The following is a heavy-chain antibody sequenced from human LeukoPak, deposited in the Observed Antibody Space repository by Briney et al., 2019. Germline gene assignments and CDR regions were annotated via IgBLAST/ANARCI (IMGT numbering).Heavy chain of an antibody. Sequence: ASVKVSCKASGYTFTNFDINWVRQAPGQGLEWMGWMNPVSGNAGSAQKFQGRVTLTRDTSTSTAYMELRSLRSDDTAVYYCARDRWVRQQLVLILDYWGQGTLVTVSS. D-gene: IGHD6-13*01. CDR2: MNPVSGNA. J-gene: IGHJ4*02. CDR1: GYTFTNFD. CDR3: ARDRWVRQQLVLILDY. V-gene: IGHV1-8*01.